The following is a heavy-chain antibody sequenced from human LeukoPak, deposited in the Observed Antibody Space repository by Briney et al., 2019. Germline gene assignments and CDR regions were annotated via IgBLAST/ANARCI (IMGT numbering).Heavy chain of an antibody. Sequence: SETLSLTCTVSDDSISSISFYWGWIRQPPGKGLEWIGSIYYGGTTYYNPPLESRVTMSLDTSKRQFSLRLRSVTAADTAVYYCARGYDFWSGRDLYYMDVWGKGTTVTVSS. D-gene: IGHD3-3*01. V-gene: IGHV4-39*07. J-gene: IGHJ6*03. CDR1: DDSISSISFY. CDR2: IYYGGTT. CDR3: ARGYDFWSGRDLYYMDV.